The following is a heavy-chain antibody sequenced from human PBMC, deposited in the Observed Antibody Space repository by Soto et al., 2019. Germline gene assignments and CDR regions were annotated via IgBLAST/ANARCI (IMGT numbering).Heavy chain of an antibody. Sequence: QPGGSLRLSCAASGFTFSSYAMSWVRQAPGKGLEWVSAISGSGGSTYYADSVKGRFTISRDNSKNTLYLQMNSLRAEDTAVYYCAKGTTGSGYYLYYFDYWGQGTLVTVSS. D-gene: IGHD3-22*01. CDR1: GFTFSSYA. J-gene: IGHJ4*02. CDR3: AKGTTGSGYYLYYFDY. V-gene: IGHV3-23*01. CDR2: ISGSGGST.